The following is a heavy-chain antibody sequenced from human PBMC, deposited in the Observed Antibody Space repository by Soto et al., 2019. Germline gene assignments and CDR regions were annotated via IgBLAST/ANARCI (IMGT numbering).Heavy chain of an antibody. V-gene: IGHV1-69*13. D-gene: IGHD3-16*01. CDR2: IIPIFGTA. CDR3: AISPTFGGFTAAFDY. J-gene: IGHJ4*02. CDR1: GGTFSSYA. Sequence: GASVKGSCKASGGTFSSYAISRVRQAPGQGLEWMGGIIPIFGTANYAQKFQGRVTITADESTSTAYMELSSLRSEDTAVYYCAISPTFGGFTAAFDYWGQGTLVTVSS.